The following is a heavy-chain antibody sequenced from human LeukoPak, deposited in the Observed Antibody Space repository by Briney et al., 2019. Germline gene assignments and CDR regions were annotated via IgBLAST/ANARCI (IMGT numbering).Heavy chain of an antibody. CDR3: ARDLLNYGSAYYDVGIFDS. CDR1: GFSFSTSG. CDR2: ISKDGRKN. D-gene: IGHD3-10*01. Sequence: GGSLRLSCEASGFSFSTSGVHWVRQAPGKGLEWMAVISKDGRKNHYADSVRGRFTISRDNSKSTLFLQMNSLRPEDTAIYYCARDLLNYGSAYYDVGIFDSWGQGTLVTVSS. V-gene: IGHV3-30*04. J-gene: IGHJ4*02.